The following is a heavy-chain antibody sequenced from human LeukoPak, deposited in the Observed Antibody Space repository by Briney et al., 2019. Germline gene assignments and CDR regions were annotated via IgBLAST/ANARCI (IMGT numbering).Heavy chain of an antibody. V-gene: IGHV4-34*01. Sequence: PSETLSLTCAVYGGSFSGYYWSWIRQPPGKGLEWIGSMHYSGITYYNPSLKSRVTISVDTSKNQFSLKLTSVSAADSAVYSCARAYSSSRRYENDCWGQGTLVTVSS. CDR3: ARAYSSSRRYENDC. J-gene: IGHJ4*02. D-gene: IGHD3-22*01. CDR2: MHYSGIT. CDR1: GGSFSGYY.